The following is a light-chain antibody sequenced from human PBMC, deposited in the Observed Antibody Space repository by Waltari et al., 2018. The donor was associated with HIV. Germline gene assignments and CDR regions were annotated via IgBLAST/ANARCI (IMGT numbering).Light chain of an antibody. J-gene: IGKJ1*01. V-gene: IGKV1-5*03. CDR1: QSISVW. CDR2: EAS. CDR3: QQYDSFPWT. Sequence: DIQMTQYPHTLSASIGARVPITCRASQSISVWLAWYHQKPGKAPKLLIYEASNLESGVPSRFSGTGSGTEFTLTISSLQPDDSATFYCQQYDSFPWTFGQGTKVGIK.